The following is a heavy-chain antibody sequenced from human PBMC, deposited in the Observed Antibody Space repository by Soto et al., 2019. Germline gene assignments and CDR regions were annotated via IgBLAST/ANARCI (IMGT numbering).Heavy chain of an antibody. J-gene: IGHJ1*01. CDR1: RFSLNTYG. Sequence: PGGSLRLSCTTSRFSLNTYGMTWVRRAPGKGLEWVAVMSYDGSNKYYADSVKGRFTISRDISKNTLYLQMDSLKPDDTAIYYCAKDGFPQSPFQHWGQGTLVTVSS. D-gene: IGHD2-2*03. CDR2: MSYDGSNK. V-gene: IGHV3-30*18. CDR3: AKDGFPQSPFQH.